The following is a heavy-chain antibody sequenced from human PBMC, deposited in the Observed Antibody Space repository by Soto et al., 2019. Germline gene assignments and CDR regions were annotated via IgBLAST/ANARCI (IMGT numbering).Heavy chain of an antibody. V-gene: IGHV4-39*01. CDR1: GGSISSSSYY. CDR2: IYYSGST. D-gene: IGHD3-16*02. J-gene: IGHJ4*02. CDR3: ARHDYAWGSYRYSFPDYFDY. Sequence: QLQLQESGPGLVKPSETLSLTCTVSGGSISSSSYYWGWIRQPPGKGLEWIGSIYYSGSTYYNPSHKSRVTLSVDTFVHQFSLKLISVTAADTAVYYCARHDYAWGSYRYSFPDYFDYWGQGTLVTVSS.